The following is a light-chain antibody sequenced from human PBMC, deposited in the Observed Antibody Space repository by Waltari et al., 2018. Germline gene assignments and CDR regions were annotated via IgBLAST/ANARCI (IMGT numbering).Light chain of an antibody. J-gene: IGLJ3*02. CDR1: NIGSKS. V-gene: IGLV3-21*02. CDR3: QVRGGADDFWV. CDR2: DDG. Sequence: SYVLTQPPSVSVAPGQTASVTCTGSNIGSKSVQWYQQRPGQAPVLVVSDDGDRPSGIPDRFSGSKSGHTATLSISGVEAGDEADFYCQVRGGADDFWVFGGGTRLTVL.